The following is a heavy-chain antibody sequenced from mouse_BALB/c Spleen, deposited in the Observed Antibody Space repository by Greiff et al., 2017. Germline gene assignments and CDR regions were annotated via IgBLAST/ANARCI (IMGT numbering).Heavy chain of an antibody. V-gene: IGHV3-2*02. J-gene: IGHJ2*01. CDR3: ARRKDGNFFDY. CDR2: ISYSGST. Sequence: EVQLVESGPGLVKPSQSLSLTCTVTGYSITSDYAWNWIRQFPGNKLEWMGYISYSGSTSYNPSLKSRISITRDTSKNQFFLQLNSVTTEDTATYYCARRKDGNFFDYWGQGTTLTVSS. CDR1: GYSITSDYA. D-gene: IGHD2-1*01.